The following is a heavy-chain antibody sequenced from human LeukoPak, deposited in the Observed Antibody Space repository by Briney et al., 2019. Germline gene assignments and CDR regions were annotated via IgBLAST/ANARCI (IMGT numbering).Heavy chain of an antibody. J-gene: IGHJ5*02. CDR1: GSTFRNYN. Sequence: PGGSLRLSCAASGSTFRNYNMNWVRQAPGKGLEWVSSISTSSTYIYYADSVKGRFTISRDNAKNSLYLQMNNLRAEDTAVYYCAALPQDSSYPWGQGTLVTASS. D-gene: IGHD2-21*01. CDR2: ISTSSTYI. V-gene: IGHV3-21*01. CDR3: AALPQDSSYP.